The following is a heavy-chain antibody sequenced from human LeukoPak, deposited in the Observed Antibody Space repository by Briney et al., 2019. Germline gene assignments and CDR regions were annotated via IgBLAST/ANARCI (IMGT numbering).Heavy chain of an antibody. CDR3: ARSRSGYSYDHAAFEI. Sequence: PSETLSLTCAVSGGSLSSNNYYWAWIRQPPGKELEWIGSIYYNGNTYYNSSLKSRVTTSVDTSKNQFSLNLTSVTAADTAVYYCARSRSGYSYDHAAFEIWGQGTMVTVSS. CDR2: IYYNGNT. V-gene: IGHV4-39*01. CDR1: GGSLSSNNYY. J-gene: IGHJ3*02. D-gene: IGHD5-18*01.